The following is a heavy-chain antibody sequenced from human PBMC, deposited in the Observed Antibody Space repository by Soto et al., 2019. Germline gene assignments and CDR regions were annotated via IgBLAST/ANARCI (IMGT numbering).Heavy chain of an antibody. CDR1: GGSFSGYY. CDR2: INHSGST. D-gene: IGHD2-15*01. V-gene: IGHV4-34*01. J-gene: IGHJ3*02. CDR3: ARGFLCSGGSCPADAFDI. Sequence: QVQLQQWGAGLLKPSETLSLTCAVYGGSFSGYYWSWIRQPPGKGLEWIGEINHSGSTNYNPSLKGRVTISVDTSKNQFSLKLSSVTAADTAVYYCARGFLCSGGSCPADAFDIWGQGTMVTVSS.